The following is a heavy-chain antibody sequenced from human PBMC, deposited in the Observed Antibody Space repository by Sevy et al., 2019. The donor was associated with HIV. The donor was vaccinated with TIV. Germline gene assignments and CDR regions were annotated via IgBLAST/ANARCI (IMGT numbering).Heavy chain of an antibody. J-gene: IGHJ4*02. D-gene: IGHD3-9*01. CDR2: ISFDGRNT. Sequence: GGSLRLSCAGSGFKFRSYGIHWVRQSPGKGLEWVAFISFDGRNTYSADSVKGRFTVSRDNSNNAVYLQMNNLRTEDTAMYYCAKDILGDNSPWFFFDYWGQGTQVTVSS. V-gene: IGHV3-30*18. CDR1: GFKFRSYG. CDR3: AKDILGDNSPWFFFDY.